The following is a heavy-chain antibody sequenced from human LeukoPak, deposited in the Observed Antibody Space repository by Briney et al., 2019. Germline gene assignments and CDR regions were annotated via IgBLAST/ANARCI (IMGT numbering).Heavy chain of an antibody. CDR2: IFSSGST. V-gene: IGHV4-4*07. CDR3: ARGRAVTTGDDY. D-gene: IGHD4-17*01. CDR1: GGSINNY. Sequence: EASETLSLTCTVSGGSINNYWSWIRQPAGKGLEWIGRIFSSGSTVYHPSLKSRVTMSVDTSRNSFSLKLTSVTAADTAVYYCARGRAVTTGDDYWGQGTLVTVSS. J-gene: IGHJ4*02.